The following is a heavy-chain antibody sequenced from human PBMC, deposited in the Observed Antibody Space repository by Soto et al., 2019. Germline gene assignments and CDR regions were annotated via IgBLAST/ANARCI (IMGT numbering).Heavy chain of an antibody. CDR2: FDPEDGET. V-gene: IGHV1-24*01. J-gene: IGHJ4*02. Sequence: ASVKVSCKVSGYTLTELSMHWVRQAPGKGLEWMGGFDPEDGETIYAQKFQGRVTMTEDTSTDTAYMELSSLRSEDTAVYYCATSLDYLRPFDYWGQGTQVTVSS. CDR3: ATSLDYLRPFDY. CDR1: GYTLTELS. D-gene: IGHD4-17*01.